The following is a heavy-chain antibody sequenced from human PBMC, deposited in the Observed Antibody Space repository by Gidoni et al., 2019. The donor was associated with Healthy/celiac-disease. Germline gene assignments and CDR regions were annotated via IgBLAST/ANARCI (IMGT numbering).Heavy chain of an antibody. V-gene: IGHV4-34*01. D-gene: IGHD5-12*01. CDR2: INHSGST. Sequence: QVQLQQWGVGLFKPSETLSPTCADNGGSFSGYYWSWIRQPPGKGLEWIGEINHSGSTNYNPSLKSRVTISVDTSKNQFSLKLSSVTAADTAVYYCARVGVATTLDYWGQGTLVTVSS. J-gene: IGHJ4*02. CDR3: ARVGVATTLDY. CDR1: GGSFSGYY.